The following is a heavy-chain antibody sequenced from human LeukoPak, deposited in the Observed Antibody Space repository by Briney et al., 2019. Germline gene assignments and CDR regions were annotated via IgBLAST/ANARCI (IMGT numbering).Heavy chain of an antibody. D-gene: IGHD6-6*01. J-gene: IGHJ4*02. Sequence: SETLTLTCAVYGGSFSGYYWSWIRQPPGKELEWIGEINHSGSTNYNPSLKSRVTISVDTSKNQFSPKLSSVTAADTAVYYCANLEYSSSWGLFDYWGQGTLVTVSS. CDR2: INHSGST. CDR1: GGSFSGYY. CDR3: ANLEYSSSWGLFDY. V-gene: IGHV4-34*01.